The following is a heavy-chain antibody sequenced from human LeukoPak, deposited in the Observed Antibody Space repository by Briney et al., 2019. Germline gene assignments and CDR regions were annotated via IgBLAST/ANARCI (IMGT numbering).Heavy chain of an antibody. CDR2: IGASGGST. J-gene: IGHJ4*02. Sequence: GGLLRLSCATSGFTFSSYAMSWARQAPGKGLEWVSGIGASGGSTYYEDSVKGRFTISRDNSKNTLYLQMNSLRPEDTAVYYCAKGEGYDILTGLDFWAQRTLVPVSS. V-gene: IGHV3-23*01. CDR1: GFTFSSYA. CDR3: AKGEGYDILTGLDF. D-gene: IGHD3-9*01.